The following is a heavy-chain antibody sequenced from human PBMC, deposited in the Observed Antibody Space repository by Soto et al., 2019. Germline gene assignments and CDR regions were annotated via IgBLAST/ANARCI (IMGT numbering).Heavy chain of an antibody. CDR3: ARRSWTGDYGSGIDY. D-gene: IGHD3-10*01. Sequence: QVQLVQSGGEVKEPGASVKVSCKASGFTFTNYGFSWVRQAPGQGLEWMGWISANNGYTNYAPKLQGRITMTTDPSXXPAYMELRGLITDDTAVYYCARRSWTGDYGSGIDYWGQGTLVTVSS. J-gene: IGHJ4*02. CDR2: ISANNGYT. V-gene: IGHV1-18*01. CDR1: GFTFTNYG.